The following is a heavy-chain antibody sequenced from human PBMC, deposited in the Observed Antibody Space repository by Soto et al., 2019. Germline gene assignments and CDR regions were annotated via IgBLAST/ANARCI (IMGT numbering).Heavy chain of an antibody. CDR3: ARDLGDIVEVVAHYFDY. CDR2: INAGNGNT. Sequence: QVQLVQSGAEVKKPGASVKVSCKASGYTFTSYAMHWVRQAPGQRLEWMGWINAGNGNTKYSQKFQGRVTITRDTSASTAYMELGSLRSEDTAVYYCARDLGDIVEVVAHYFDYWGQGTLVTVSS. V-gene: IGHV1-3*01. J-gene: IGHJ4*02. CDR1: GYTFTSYA. D-gene: IGHD2-15*01.